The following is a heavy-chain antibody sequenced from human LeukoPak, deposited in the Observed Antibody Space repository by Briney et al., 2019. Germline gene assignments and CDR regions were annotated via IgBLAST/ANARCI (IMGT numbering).Heavy chain of an antibody. D-gene: IGHD4-17*01. CDR1: GFTVSSNY. CDR2: IYSGGST. Sequence: GGSLRLSCAASGFTVSSNYMSWVRKAPGKGLEWVSVIYSGGSTYYADSVKGRFTISRDNSKNTLDLQMNRLRAEDTAVYYCAREDYGRSRYYYGMDVWGQGTTVTVSS. CDR3: AREDYGRSRYYYGMDV. J-gene: IGHJ6*02. V-gene: IGHV3-66*01.